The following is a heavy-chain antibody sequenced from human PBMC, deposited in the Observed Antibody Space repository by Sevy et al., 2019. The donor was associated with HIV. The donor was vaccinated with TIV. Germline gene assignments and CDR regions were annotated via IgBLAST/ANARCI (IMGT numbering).Heavy chain of an antibody. Sequence: SETQSLTCTVSGGSISSYYWSWIRQPPGKGLEWIGYIYYSGSTNYNPSLKSRVTISVDTSKNQFSLKLSSVTAADTAVYYCARDLSGSYGDAFDIWGQGTMVTVSS. CDR2: IYYSGST. CDR3: ARDLSGSYGDAFDI. D-gene: IGHD1-26*01. CDR1: GGSISSYY. J-gene: IGHJ3*02. V-gene: IGHV4-59*01.